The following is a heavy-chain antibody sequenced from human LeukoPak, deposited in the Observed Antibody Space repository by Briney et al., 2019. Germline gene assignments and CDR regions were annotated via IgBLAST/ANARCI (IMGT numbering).Heavy chain of an antibody. D-gene: IGHD6-19*01. CDR2: VSPRDFHT. CDR1: GYTFTTYY. J-gene: IGHJ4*02. V-gene: IGHV5-10-1*01. Sequence: GESLKISCKISGYTFTTYYISWLRQVPGKGLEWMAYVSPRDFHTKYYPSFQGHVTISADRSVNTADLQWNSLKTSDTGMYYCASGGGGWDYWGQGTLVTVSS. CDR3: ASGGGGWDY.